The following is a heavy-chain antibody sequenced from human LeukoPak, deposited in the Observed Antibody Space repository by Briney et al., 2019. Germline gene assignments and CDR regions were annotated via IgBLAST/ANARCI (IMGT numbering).Heavy chain of an antibody. CDR3: AKVGIRISLIVVVFTTADDWYFDL. J-gene: IGHJ2*01. CDR1: GFTFSSYG. D-gene: IGHD3-22*01. CDR2: ISGSGGST. V-gene: IGHV3-23*01. Sequence: PGRSLRLSCAASGFTFSSYGMHWVRQAPGKGLEWVSGISGSGGSTYYADSVKGRLTISRDNSKNTLYLQMDSLRAEDTAVYYCAKVGIRISLIVVVFTTADDWYFDLWGRGTLVTVSS.